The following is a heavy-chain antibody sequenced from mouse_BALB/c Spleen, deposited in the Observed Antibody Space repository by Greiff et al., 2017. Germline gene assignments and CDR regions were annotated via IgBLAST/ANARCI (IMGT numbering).Heavy chain of an antibody. Sequence: VQLQQSGPQLVRPGASVKISCKASGYSFTSYWMHWVKQRPGQGLEWIGMIDPSDSETRLNQKFKDKATLTVDKSSSTAYMQLSSPTSEDSAVYYCARGITTVVATRWYFDVWGAGTTVTVSS. CDR2: IDPSDSET. V-gene: IGHV1S127*01. J-gene: IGHJ1*01. D-gene: IGHD1-1*01. CDR3: ARGITTVVATRWYFDV. CDR1: GYSFTSYW.